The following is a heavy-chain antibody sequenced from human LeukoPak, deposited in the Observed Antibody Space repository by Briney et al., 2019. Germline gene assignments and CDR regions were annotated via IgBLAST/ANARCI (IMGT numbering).Heavy chain of an antibody. CDR2: ISDSGGTT. D-gene: IGHD3-10*01. CDR3: ARDIRGSGNYGWFDP. CDR1: GFTFSSYA. V-gene: IGHV3-23*01. Sequence: GESLRLSCVASGFTFSSYAMSWVREAPGKGLVWVAAISDSGGTTYYVASVRGRFTISRDNSKNTLYLQMNSLRAEDTAIYSCARDIRGSGNYGWFDPWGQGTLVTVSS. J-gene: IGHJ5*02.